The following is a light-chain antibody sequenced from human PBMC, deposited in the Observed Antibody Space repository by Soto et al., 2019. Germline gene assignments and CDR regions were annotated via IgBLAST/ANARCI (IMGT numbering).Light chain of an antibody. Sequence: QSALTQPASVSGSPGQSITVSCTGTSSDVGDYNYVSWYQQHPGKAPKLIIYEVTNRPSGVSNRFSGSKSGNTASLTISGLQAEDEVDYYCSSYTTSTTLVVFGGGTKVTVL. CDR1: SSDVGDYNY. CDR3: SSYTTSTTLVV. V-gene: IGLV2-14*01. CDR2: EVT. J-gene: IGLJ2*01.